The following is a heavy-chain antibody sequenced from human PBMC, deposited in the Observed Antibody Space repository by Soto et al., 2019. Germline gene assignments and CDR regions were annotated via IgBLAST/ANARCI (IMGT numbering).Heavy chain of an antibody. CDR3: ARFSVVTGWFHP. CDR2: IYYSGST. CDR1: GGSISSGDYY. J-gene: IGHJ5*02. V-gene: IGHV4-30-4*01. D-gene: IGHD2-15*01. Sequence: PSETLSLTCTVSGGSISSGDYYWSWIRQPPGKGLEWIGYIYYSGSTYYNPSLKSRVTISVDTSKNQFSLKLSSVTAADTAVYYCARFSVVTGWFHPWGQGTLVTVS.